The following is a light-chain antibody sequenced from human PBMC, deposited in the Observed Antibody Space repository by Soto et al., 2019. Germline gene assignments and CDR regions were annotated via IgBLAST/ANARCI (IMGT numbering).Light chain of an antibody. CDR1: SSNIGNNY. V-gene: IGLV1-51*01. J-gene: IGLJ2*01. Sequence: QSVLTQPPSVSAAPGQKVTISCSGSSSNIGNNYVSWYQQLPGTAPKVLICDNDKRPSGIPDRFSGSKSGTSATLGITGLQTGDEADYYCGTWDSSLSAVLFGGGTKLTV. CDR2: DND. CDR3: GTWDSSLSAVL.